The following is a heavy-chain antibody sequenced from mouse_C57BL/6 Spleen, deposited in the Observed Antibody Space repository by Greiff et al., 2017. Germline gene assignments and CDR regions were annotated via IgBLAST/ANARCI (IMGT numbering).Heavy chain of an antibody. J-gene: IGHJ3*01. CDR3: TSLYYSNPWFAY. D-gene: IGHD2-5*01. Sequence: VKLMESGAELVRPGASVTLSCKASGYTFTDYEMHWVKQTPVHGLEWIGAIDPETGGTAYNQKFKGKAILTADKSSSTAYMELRSLTSEDSAVYYCTSLYYSNPWFAYWGQGTLVTVSA. CDR1: GYTFTDYE. CDR2: IDPETGGT. V-gene: IGHV1-15*01.